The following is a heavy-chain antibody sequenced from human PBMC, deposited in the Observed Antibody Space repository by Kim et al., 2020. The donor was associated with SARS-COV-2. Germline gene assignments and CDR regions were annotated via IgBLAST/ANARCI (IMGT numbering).Heavy chain of an antibody. CDR3: ARHGPYYSSGYRNDY. J-gene: IGHJ4*02. Sequence: PSLKSRVTLSVDTSKNQFSLKLSSVTAADTAVYYCARHGPYYSSGYRNDYWGQGTLVTVSS. D-gene: IGHD3-22*01. V-gene: IGHV4-39*01.